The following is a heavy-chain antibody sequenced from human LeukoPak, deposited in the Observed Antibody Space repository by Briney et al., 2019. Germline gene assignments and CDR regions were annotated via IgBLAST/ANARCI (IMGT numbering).Heavy chain of an antibody. Sequence: GASVTVSCKASGYTFTDYFLHWLGQAPGQGLEWMGCINPISGATMSAQKFQGRVTMSRDTSITTAYMDLTSLTSDDTAMYYCARDPTTGTIRWAASDIWGQGTMVTVSS. CDR3: ARDPTTGTIRWAASDI. V-gene: IGHV1-2*02. J-gene: IGHJ3*02. D-gene: IGHD1-1*01. CDR1: GYTFTDYF. CDR2: INPISGAT.